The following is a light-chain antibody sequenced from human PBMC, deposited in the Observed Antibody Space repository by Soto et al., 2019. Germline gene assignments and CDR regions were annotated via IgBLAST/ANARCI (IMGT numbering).Light chain of an antibody. Sequence: DIQLTQSPSSLSVVVGDSITITCRASHDITTFLNWYQQKPGRAPKLLINAASSLQSGVPSRFSGSGSGTEFTLTINSLQTEDLGTYYCQQSYGHPTFGQGTTVEVK. CDR2: AAS. CDR3: QQSYGHPT. CDR1: HDITTF. J-gene: IGKJ1*01. V-gene: IGKV1-39*01.